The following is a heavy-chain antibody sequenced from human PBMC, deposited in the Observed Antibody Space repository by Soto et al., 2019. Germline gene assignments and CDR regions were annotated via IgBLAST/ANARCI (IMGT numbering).Heavy chain of an antibody. J-gene: IGHJ4*02. CDR2: ISGSGHTT. CDR1: GFTFRNYA. CDR3: AKDGYFGSGSRDYFDY. D-gene: IGHD3-10*01. Sequence: EVQVLESGGGLVQPGGSLRLSCAASGFTFRNYAMSWVRQTPGKGLEWVSDISGSGHTTHYADSVKGRFTISRDNSKNTLFLQMNSLRVEDTAVYYCAKDGYFGSGSRDYFDYWGQGTLVSVSS. V-gene: IGHV3-23*01.